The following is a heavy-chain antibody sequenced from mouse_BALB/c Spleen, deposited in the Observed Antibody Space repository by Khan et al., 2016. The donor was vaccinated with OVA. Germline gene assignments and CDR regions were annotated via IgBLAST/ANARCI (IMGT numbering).Heavy chain of an antibody. J-gene: IGHJ2*01. CDR1: GFSLTSHG. CDR2: IWAGGST. CDR3: ARNREPDYFDY. V-gene: IGHV2-9*02. Sequence: QVQLKQSGPGLVAPSQSLSITCTVSGFSLTSHGVHWVRQPPGKGLEWLGVIWAGGSTNYNSALMSRLSISKASSKSQVFLKMNSLQTDDTAMYXGARNREPDYFDYWGQGTTLTVSS.